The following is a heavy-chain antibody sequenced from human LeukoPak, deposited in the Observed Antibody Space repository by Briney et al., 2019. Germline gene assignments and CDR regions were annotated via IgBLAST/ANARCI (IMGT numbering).Heavy chain of an antibody. V-gene: IGHV3-7*01. CDR1: GLPLSLYW. CDR3: ASHPYQDNNAYLNH. D-gene: IGHD3-16*01. Sequence: GGSLRLSCAASGLPLSLYWMNWVRQAPGKGLEWVANIKQDGSVKHYVDSVKGRFTISRDNAKNSLFLQMDSLTAEDTAMYFCASHPYQDNNAYLNHWGQGTLVTVYS. CDR2: IKQDGSVK. J-gene: IGHJ4*02.